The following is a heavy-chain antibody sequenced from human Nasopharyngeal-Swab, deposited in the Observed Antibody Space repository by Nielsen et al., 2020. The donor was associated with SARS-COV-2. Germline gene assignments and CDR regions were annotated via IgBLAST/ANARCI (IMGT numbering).Heavy chain of an antibody. D-gene: IGHD2-21*02. CDR2: IYSCGST. Sequence: GESLKISCAASGFTVSSNYMSWVRQAPGKGLEWVSVIYSCGSTYYADSVKGRFTISRDNSKNTLYLQMNSLRAEDTAVYYCARGGLLELGFYWYFDLWGRGTLVTVSS. J-gene: IGHJ2*01. CDR3: ARGGLLELGFYWYFDL. V-gene: IGHV3-66*03. CDR1: GFTVSSNY.